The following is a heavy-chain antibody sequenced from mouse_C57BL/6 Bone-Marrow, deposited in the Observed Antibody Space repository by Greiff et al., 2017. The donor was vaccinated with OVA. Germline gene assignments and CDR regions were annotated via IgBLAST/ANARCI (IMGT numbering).Heavy chain of an antibody. J-gene: IGHJ2*01. CDR2: ISYDGSN. CDR1: GYSITSGYY. D-gene: IGHD2-1*01. CDR3: AREDYGNYDFDY. V-gene: IGHV3-6*01. Sequence: EVQLVESGPGLVKPSQSLSLTCSVTGYSITSGYYWNWIRQFPGNKLEWMGYISYDGSNNYNPSLKNRISITRDTSKNQFFLKLNSVTTEDTATYYCAREDYGNYDFDYWGQGTTLTVSS.